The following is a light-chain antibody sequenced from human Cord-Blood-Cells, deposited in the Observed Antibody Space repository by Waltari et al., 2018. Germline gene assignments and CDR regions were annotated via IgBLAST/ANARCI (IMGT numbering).Light chain of an antibody. V-gene: IGKV4-1*01. J-gene: IGKJ1*01. CDR2: WAS. Sequence: DIVMNQSPDSMAVSLGARATINGKSSQSVLYSSNNKNHLAWYQQKPGQPPKLLIYWASTRESGVPDRFSGSGSGTDFTLTISSLQAEDVSVYYCQQYYSTPRTFGQGTKVEIK. CDR3: QQYYSTPRT. CDR1: QSVLYSSNNKNH.